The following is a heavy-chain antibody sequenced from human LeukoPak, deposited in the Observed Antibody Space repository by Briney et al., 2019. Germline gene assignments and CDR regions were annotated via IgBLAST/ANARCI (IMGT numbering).Heavy chain of an antibody. CDR1: GYAFTSYD. CDR2: MNPDSGNT. J-gene: IGHJ4*02. V-gene: IGHV1-8*01. CDR3: ARYMTTVTTEDY. D-gene: IGHD4-17*01. Sequence: ASVKVSCKASGYAFTSYDINWVRQATGQGLGWMGWMNPDSGNTGYAQKFQGRVTMTRNTSISTAYMELSSLRFEDTAVYYCARYMTTVTTEDYWGQGTLVTVSS.